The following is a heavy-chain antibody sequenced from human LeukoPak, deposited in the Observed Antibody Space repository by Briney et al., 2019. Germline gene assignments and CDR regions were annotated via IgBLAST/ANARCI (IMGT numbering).Heavy chain of an antibody. J-gene: IGHJ5*02. V-gene: IGHV4-31*03. CDR1: GGSISSGGYY. D-gene: IGHD6-13*01. CDR2: IYYSGST. CDR3: ARGRQLVPPRFDP. Sequence: SQTLSLTCTVSGGSISSGGYYWSWIRQHPGKGLEWIGYIYYSGSTYYNPSLKSRVTISVDTSKNQFSLKLSSVTAADTAVYYCARGRQLVPPRFDPWGQGTLVTVSS.